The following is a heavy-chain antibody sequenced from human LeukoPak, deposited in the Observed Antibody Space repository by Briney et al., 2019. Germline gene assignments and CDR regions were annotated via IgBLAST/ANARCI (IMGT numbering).Heavy chain of an antibody. CDR3: ARDLQKRRYYYYYMDV. V-gene: IGHV6-1*01. J-gene: IGHJ6*03. Sequence: SQTLSLTCAISGDSVSSNSAAWNWIRQSPSRGPEWLGRTYYRSKWYNDYAVSVKSRITINPDTSKNQFSLQLNSVTPEDTAVYYCARDLQKRRYYYYYMDVWGKGTTVTVSS. CDR2: TYYRSKWYN. CDR1: GDSVSSNSAA.